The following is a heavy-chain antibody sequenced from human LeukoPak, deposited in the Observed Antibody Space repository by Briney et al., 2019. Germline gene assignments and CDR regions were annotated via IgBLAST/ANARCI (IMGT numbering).Heavy chain of an antibody. J-gene: IGHJ4*02. D-gene: IGHD2-15*01. Sequence: SEALSLTCSVSVGFTTYDYWNWIRQPAGKAPEWIGRIHTTGSTNYNPSLKSRLTMTLDKSKKQFSLKVTSMTAADTALYYCARGGGNRHFDSWGQGILVTVSS. CDR2: IHTTGST. CDR1: VGFTTYDY. CDR3: ARGGGNRHFDS. V-gene: IGHV4-4*07.